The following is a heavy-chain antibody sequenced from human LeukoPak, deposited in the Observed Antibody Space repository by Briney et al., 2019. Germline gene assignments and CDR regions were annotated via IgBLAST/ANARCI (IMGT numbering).Heavy chain of an antibody. V-gene: IGHV3-23*01. D-gene: IGHD1-26*01. CDR2: FSPSGGGT. J-gene: IGHJ4*02. CDR3: ARALRIYYYFDY. CDR1: GFTFRSYD. Sequence: PGGSLRLSCAASGFTFRSYDMSWVRQAPGKGLEWVSAFSPSGGGTYYADCVKGRFTISRDNSKNTLYLQMNSLRAEDTAVYYCARALRIYYYFDYWGQGTLVTVSS.